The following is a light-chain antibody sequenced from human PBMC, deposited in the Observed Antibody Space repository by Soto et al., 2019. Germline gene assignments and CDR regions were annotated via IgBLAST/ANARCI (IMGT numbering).Light chain of an antibody. J-gene: IGLJ1*01. CDR3: CSYAGSYTFV. CDR1: SSDVGGYNY. CDR2: DVS. Sequence: ALTQPRSVSGSPGQSVTISCTGTSSDVGGYNYVSWYQQHPGKAPKLMIYDVSKRPSGVPDRFSGSKSGNTASLTISGLQAEDEADYYCCSYAGSYTFVFGTGTKVTVL. V-gene: IGLV2-11*01.